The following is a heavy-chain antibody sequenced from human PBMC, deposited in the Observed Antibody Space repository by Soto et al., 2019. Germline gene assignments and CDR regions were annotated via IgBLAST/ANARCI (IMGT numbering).Heavy chain of an antibody. D-gene: IGHD4-4*01. CDR3: AVSNSGYYYYMDV. V-gene: IGHV1-46*03. CDR2: INPSGGST. Sequence: QVQLVQSGAEVKKPGASVKVSCKASGYTFTSYYMHWVRQAPGQGLEWMGIINPSGGSTSYAQKFQGRVIMTRDTFTSTVYMELSSLRSEDTAVYYCAVSNSGYYYYMDVWGKGTTVTVSS. CDR1: GYTFTSYY. J-gene: IGHJ6*03.